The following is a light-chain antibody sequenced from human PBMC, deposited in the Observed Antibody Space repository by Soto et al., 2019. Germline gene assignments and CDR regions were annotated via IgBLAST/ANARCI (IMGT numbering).Light chain of an antibody. J-gene: IGLJ2*01. CDR1: SGHSSYA. V-gene: IGLV4-69*01. CDR3: QTWGADSVI. Sequence: QSVLTQSPSASASLGASVKLTCTLSSGHSSYAIAWRQQQPEKGPRFLMKLNSDGSHSKGDGISDRFSGSSSGAERYLTISSLQSEDEADYYCQTWGADSVIFGGGTKLTVL. CDR2: LNSDGSH.